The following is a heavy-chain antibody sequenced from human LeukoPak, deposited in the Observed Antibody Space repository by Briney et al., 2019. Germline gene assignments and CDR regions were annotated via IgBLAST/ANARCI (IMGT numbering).Heavy chain of an antibody. CDR3: ARHTVRGVISGFDY. CDR2: IYTSGST. CDR1: GGSISSGSYY. V-gene: IGHV4-61*02. D-gene: IGHD3-10*01. J-gene: IGHJ4*02. Sequence: SQTLSLTCTVSGGSISSGSYYWSWIRQPAGKGLEWIGRIYTSGSTNYNPSLKSRVTMSVDTSKNQFSLNLSPVTAADTAVYYCARHTVRGVISGFDYWGQGTLVTVSS.